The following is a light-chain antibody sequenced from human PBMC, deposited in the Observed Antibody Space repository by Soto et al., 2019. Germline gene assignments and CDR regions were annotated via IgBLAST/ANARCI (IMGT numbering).Light chain of an antibody. CDR3: QQHNGYAPIT. J-gene: IGKJ5*01. Sequence: DIQMTQSPSTLSGSVGDRVTITCRASQTISSWLAWYQQKPGKAPKLLIYKASTLKSGVPSRFSGSGSGTEFTLTISRLQSDDFATYYCQQHNGYAPITFGQGTRLEIK. V-gene: IGKV1-5*03. CDR1: QTISSW. CDR2: KAS.